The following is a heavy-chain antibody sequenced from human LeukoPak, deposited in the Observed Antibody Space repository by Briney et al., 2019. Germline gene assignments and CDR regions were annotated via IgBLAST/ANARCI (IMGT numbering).Heavy chain of an antibody. Sequence: HPGGSLRLSCAASGFTFSSYAMHWVRQAPGKGLEWVAVISYDGSNKYYADSVKGRFTISRDNSKNTLYLQMNSLRAEDTAVYYCARDDYVWGSLPTYYFDYWGQGTLVTVSS. CDR2: ISYDGSNK. CDR1: GFTFSSYA. CDR3: ARDDYVWGSLPTYYFDY. J-gene: IGHJ4*02. D-gene: IGHD3-16*01. V-gene: IGHV3-30*04.